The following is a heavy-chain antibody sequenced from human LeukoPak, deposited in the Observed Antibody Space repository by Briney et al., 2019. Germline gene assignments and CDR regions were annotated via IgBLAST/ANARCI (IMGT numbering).Heavy chain of an antibody. J-gene: IGHJ5*02. CDR2: IYYSGST. CDR1: GGSISSGDYS. V-gene: IGHV4-30-4*01. Sequence: SSETLSLTCTVSGGSISSGDYSWSWIRQPPGKGLEWIGYIYYSGSTYYNPSLKSRVTISVDTSKNQFSLKLSSVTAADTAVYYCARVLKRDPGFDPWGQGTLVTVSS. CDR3: ARVLKRDPGFDP.